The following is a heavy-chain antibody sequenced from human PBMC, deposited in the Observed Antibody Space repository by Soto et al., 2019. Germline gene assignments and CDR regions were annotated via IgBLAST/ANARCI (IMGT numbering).Heavy chain of an antibody. D-gene: IGHD5-12*01. V-gene: IGHV3-53*01. CDR2: IYSGGST. CDR3: ARVAVEMATTTSCNDY. J-gene: IGHJ4*02. Sequence: VSLRLSCAASWFTVSSNYMSWVRQAPGKGLEWVSVIYSGGSTYYADSVKGRFTISRDNSKNTLYLQMNSLRAEDTAVDYCARVAVEMATTTSCNDYWGQGTLVTVSS. CDR1: WFTVSSNY.